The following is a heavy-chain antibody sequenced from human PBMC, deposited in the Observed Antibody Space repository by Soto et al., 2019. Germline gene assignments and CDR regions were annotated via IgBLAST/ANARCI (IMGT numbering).Heavy chain of an antibody. CDR1: GYSFTTYG. CDR2: ISGYGGIT. V-gene: IGHV1-18*01. CDR3: ATYYTGSGSYYRFDS. D-gene: IGHD3-10*01. Sequence: VQLVQSGAEVKSPGASVKVSCRSSGYSFTTYGFSWVRQAPGRGLEWMGYISGYGGITHYAEKFRGRVIITTDTSTTTAYLDLRSLRSDDTAVHYCATYYTGSGSYYRFDSWGQGTLVTVSS. J-gene: IGHJ4*02.